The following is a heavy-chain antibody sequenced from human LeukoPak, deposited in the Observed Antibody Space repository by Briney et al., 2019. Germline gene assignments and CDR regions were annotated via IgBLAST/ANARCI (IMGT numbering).Heavy chain of an antibody. CDR2: ISSSSSTI. J-gene: IGHJ4*02. D-gene: IGHD2-15*01. V-gene: IGHV3-48*01. CDR3: ARGGCSGGSCYDY. CDR1: GFTFSSYT. Sequence: PGGSLRLSCAASGFTFSSYTMNWVRQAPGKGLEWVSYISSSSSTIYYADSVKGRFTISRDNSKNTLYLQMGSLRAEDMAVYYCARGGCSGGSCYDYWGQGTLVTVSS.